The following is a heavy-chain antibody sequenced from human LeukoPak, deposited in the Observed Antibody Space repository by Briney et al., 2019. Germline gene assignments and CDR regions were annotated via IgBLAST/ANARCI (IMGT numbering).Heavy chain of an antibody. Sequence: SETLSLTCTVSGGSISSYYWSWIRQPPGKGLEWIGYIYYSGSTNYNPSLKSRVTISVDTSKNQFSLKLSSVTAADTAVYYCARGDSEGSGSYTYYFDYWGQGTLVTVSS. CDR2: IYYSGST. V-gene: IGHV4-59*01. CDR3: ARGDSEGSGSYTYYFDY. D-gene: IGHD3-10*01. J-gene: IGHJ4*02. CDR1: GGSISSYY.